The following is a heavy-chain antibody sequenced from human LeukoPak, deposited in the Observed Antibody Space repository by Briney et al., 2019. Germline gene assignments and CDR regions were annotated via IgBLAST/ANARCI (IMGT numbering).Heavy chain of an antibody. D-gene: IGHD3-10*01. V-gene: IGHV1-18*01. CDR1: AYTFSSYG. J-gene: IGHJ3*02. CDR2: ISAYNGNT. Sequence: GASVKVACKASAYTFSSYGISWVRQAPGQGREWMGWISAYNGNTNYAQKLQGRVTMSTDTSTSTAYMELRSLRSDDTAVYYCASHVGGGSGSYYRRDDAFDIWGQGTMVTVSS. CDR3: ASHVGGGSGSYYRRDDAFDI.